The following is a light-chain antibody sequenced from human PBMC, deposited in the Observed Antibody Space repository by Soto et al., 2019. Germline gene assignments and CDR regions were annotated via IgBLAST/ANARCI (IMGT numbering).Light chain of an antibody. V-gene: IGLV4-60*03. Sequence: QLVLTQSSSASASLVSSVKLTCTLGSGHSSHIIAWHQQQPGKAPRYLMKLEGSGSYNKGSGVPDRFSGSSSGADRYLAISPPPSEDEADYYCETWDSNTRVFGGGTKLTVL. CDR3: ETWDSNTRV. CDR2: LEGSGSY. J-gene: IGLJ2*01. CDR1: SGHSSHI.